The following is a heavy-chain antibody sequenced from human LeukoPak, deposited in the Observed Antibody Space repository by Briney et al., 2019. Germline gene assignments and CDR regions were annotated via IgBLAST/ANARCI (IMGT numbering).Heavy chain of an antibody. CDR2: INQSGST. Sequence: SETLSLTCAVYGGSFSGYYWSWIRQPPGKGLEWIGEINQSGSTNYNPSLKSRVTISVDTSKNQFSLKLSSVTAADTAVYYCARYGADDYGDYMDAFDIWGQGTMVTVSS. V-gene: IGHV4-34*01. CDR3: ARYGADDYGDYMDAFDI. D-gene: IGHD4-17*01. CDR1: GGSFSGYY. J-gene: IGHJ3*02.